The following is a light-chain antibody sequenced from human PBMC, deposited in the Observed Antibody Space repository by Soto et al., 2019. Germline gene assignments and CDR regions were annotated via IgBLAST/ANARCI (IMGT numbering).Light chain of an antibody. CDR2: GAS. J-gene: IGKJ2*01. CDR1: QTVSRS. Sequence: EVVLTQSPATLSVSPGERATLSCRASQTVSRSLAWYQQKPGQAPRLLIYGASTRAAGVPGRFSGSGSGPDFTLTISSLQSEDFEVYYCQQYVDWPCYTLGQGTKLQIK. CDR3: QQYVDWPCYT. V-gene: IGKV3-15*01.